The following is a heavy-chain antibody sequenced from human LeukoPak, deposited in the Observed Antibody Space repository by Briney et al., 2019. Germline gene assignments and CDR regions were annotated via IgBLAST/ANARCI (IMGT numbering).Heavy chain of an antibody. CDR2: IYYSGST. V-gene: IGHV4-59*01. Sequence: SETRSLTCTVSGGSISSYYWSWIRQPPGKGLEWIGYIYYSGSTNYNPSLKSRVTISVDTSKNQFSLKLSSVTAADTAVYYCARDLGSSGYYGSLYAFDIWGQGTMVTVSS. CDR3: ARDLGSSGYYGSLYAFDI. J-gene: IGHJ3*02. CDR1: GGSISSYY. D-gene: IGHD3-22*01.